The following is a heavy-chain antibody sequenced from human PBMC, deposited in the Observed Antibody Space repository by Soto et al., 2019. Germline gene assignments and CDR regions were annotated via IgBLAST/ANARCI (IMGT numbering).Heavy chain of an antibody. V-gene: IGHV4-34*01. CDR2: VAHSGST. D-gene: IGHD6-13*01. CDR1: GGSFSGYY. J-gene: IGHJ5*02. Sequence: QVQLQQWGAGLLKPSETLSLTCAVYGGSFSGYYWNWIRQPPGKGLEWIGEVAHSGSTNYHPSLNSRVTRSLDTSQNHFSLHRISVPAADTAVYYCARAPRAAAPFDTWGQGTLVTVSS. CDR3: ARAPRAAAPFDT.